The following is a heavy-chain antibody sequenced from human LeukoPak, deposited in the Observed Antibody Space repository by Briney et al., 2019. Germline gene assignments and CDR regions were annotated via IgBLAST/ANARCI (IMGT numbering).Heavy chain of an antibody. CDR1: GFTFSSYA. V-gene: IGHV3-23*01. CDR2: ISGSGGST. Sequence: PGGSLRLSCAASGFTFSSYAMSWVRQAPGKGLEWVSAISGSGGSTYYADSVKGRFTISRDNSKNTLYLQMNSLRAEDTAVYYCAKALLEFGELSYFDYWGQGTLVTVSS. CDR3: AKALLEFGELSYFDY. D-gene: IGHD3-10*01. J-gene: IGHJ4*02.